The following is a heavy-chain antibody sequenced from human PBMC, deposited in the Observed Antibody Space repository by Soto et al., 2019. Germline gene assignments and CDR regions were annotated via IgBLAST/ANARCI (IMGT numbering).Heavy chain of an antibody. CDR2: INVGNGNT. V-gene: IGHV1-3*01. CDR1: GYTFTSYA. Sequence: ASVKVSCKASGYTFTSYAMNWVRQAPGQRLEWMGWINVGNGNTRYSQKFQGRLTLTRDTPGNTAYLELNSLISEDTAVYYCATPQDYDDCPDSWGQGTLVTVSS. J-gene: IGHJ4*02. CDR3: ATPQDYDDCPDS. D-gene: IGHD3-22*01.